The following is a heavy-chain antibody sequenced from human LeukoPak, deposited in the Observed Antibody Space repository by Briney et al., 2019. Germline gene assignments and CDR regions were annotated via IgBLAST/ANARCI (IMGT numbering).Heavy chain of an antibody. CDR2: MNPNSGNT. V-gene: IGHV1-8*01. D-gene: IGHD6-6*01. Sequence: ASVKVSCKASGYTFTSYDINWVRQATGQGLEWMGWMNPNSGNTGYAQKFQGRVTMTRNTSISTAYMELSSLRSEDTAVYYCARVVRAACPHRDYYFDYWGQGTLVTVSS. CDR1: GYTFTSYD. J-gene: IGHJ4*02. CDR3: ARVVRAACPHRDYYFDY.